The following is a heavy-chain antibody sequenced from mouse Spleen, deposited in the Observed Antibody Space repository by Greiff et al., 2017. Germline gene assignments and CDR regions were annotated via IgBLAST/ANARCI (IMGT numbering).Heavy chain of an antibody. J-gene: IGHJ2*01. Sequence: QVQLQQPGAELVKPGASVKLSCKASGYTFTSYWMHWVKQRPGQGLEWIGMIHPNSGSTNYNEKFKSKATLTVDKSSSTAYMQLSSLTSEDSAVYYCARWVLGRDLDYWGQGTTLTVSS. CDR2: IHPNSGST. CDR1: GYTFTSYW. V-gene: IGHV1-64*01. D-gene: IGHD4-1*01. CDR3: ARWVLGRDLDY.